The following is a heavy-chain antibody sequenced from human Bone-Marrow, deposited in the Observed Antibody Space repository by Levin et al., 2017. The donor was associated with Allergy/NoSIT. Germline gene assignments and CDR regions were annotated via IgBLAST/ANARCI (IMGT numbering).Heavy chain of an antibody. Sequence: GESLKISCKASGYIFTYYYMHWLRQAPGQGLEWLGKINPSGGSTTYAQEFRGRVTMTSDTSTSTVYMELNGLRSEDTAIYYCARSDIVGDLLPSGGGSLIQKVGAFDVWGQGTMVTVSS. CDR1: GYIFTYYY. D-gene: IGHD1-26*01. V-gene: IGHV1-46*01. CDR2: INPSGGST. J-gene: IGHJ3*01. CDR3: ARSDIVGDLLPSGGGSLIQKVGAFDV.